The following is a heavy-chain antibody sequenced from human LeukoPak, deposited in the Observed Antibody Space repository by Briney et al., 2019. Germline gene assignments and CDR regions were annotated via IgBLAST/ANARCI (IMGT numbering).Heavy chain of an antibody. CDR2: INQDGSER. CDR1: RFTFSNYW. J-gene: IGHJ6*03. Sequence: PGGSLRLSCAASRFTFSNYWMSWVRQAPGKGLEWVANINQDGSERYYVDSVKGRFTISRDNTKNSLYLQMNSLRAEDTAVYFCARAYSGTYGLGYYYMDVWGKGTTVTVSS. CDR3: ARAYSGTYGLGYYYMDV. V-gene: IGHV3-7*01. D-gene: IGHD1-26*01.